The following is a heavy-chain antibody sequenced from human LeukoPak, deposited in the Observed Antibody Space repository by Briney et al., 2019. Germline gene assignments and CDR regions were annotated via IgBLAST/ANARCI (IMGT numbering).Heavy chain of an antibody. CDR2: INHSGST. D-gene: IGHD2-21*01. CDR3: ATLTGGDAAFDI. V-gene: IGHV4-34*01. Sequence: SETLSLTCAVYGGSFSGYYWSWIRQPPGKGLEWIGEINHSGSTKYNPSLKSRVTISVDTSKKQFSLKLSSVTAADTAVYYCATLTGGDAAFDIWGQGTMVTVSS. J-gene: IGHJ3*02. CDR1: GGSFSGYY.